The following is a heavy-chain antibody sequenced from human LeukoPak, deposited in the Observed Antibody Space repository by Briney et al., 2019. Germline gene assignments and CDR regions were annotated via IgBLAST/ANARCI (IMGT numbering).Heavy chain of an antibody. Sequence: GGSLRLSCTVSGFTLSSYEMSWIRRAPGKGLEWVSSIDYDGGSGHYADSVKGRFTISRDNSNNTLFLHLNSLRGEDTAVYYCTRNSGWYGLSWGQGTLVTVSS. J-gene: IGHJ1*01. CDR1: GFTLSSYE. CDR2: IDYDGGSG. D-gene: IGHD6-19*01. V-gene: IGHV3-23*01. CDR3: TRNSGWYGLS.